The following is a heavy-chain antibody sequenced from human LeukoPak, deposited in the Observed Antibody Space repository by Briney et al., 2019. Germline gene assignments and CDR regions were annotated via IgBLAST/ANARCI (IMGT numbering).Heavy chain of an antibody. D-gene: IGHD6-6*01. V-gene: IGHV1-2*02. J-gene: IGHJ6*03. CDR1: GYTFTSYA. CDR2: INPNSGGT. CDR3: ARVSEYSSSSLKNYMDV. Sequence: GASVKVSCKASGYTFTSYAMNWVRQAPGQGLEWMGWINPNSGGTNYAQKFQGRVTMTRDTSISTAYMELSRLRSDDTAVYYCARVSEYSSSSLKNYMDVWGKGTTVTVSS.